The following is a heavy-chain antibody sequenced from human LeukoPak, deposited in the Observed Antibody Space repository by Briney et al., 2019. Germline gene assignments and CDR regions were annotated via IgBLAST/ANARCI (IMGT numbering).Heavy chain of an antibody. Sequence: GGSLRLSCAASGFTFSNAWMSWVRQAPGKGLEWVGRIKSKHDGGTTDFAAPVKGRFSISRDDSENTLYLQMNSLITDDTAVYYCTTAPASLDYWGQGTLVTVSS. CDR3: TTAPASLDY. CDR1: GFTFSNAW. J-gene: IGHJ4*02. CDR2: IKSKHDGGTT. V-gene: IGHV3-15*01.